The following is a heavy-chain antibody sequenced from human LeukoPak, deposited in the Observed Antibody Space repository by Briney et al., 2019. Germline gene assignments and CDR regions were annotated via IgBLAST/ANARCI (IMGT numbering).Heavy chain of an antibody. CDR2: INPNSGGT. D-gene: IGHD5-24*01. CDR1: GYTFTGYY. CDR3: ARSYGGRDGYNDY. Sequence: GASVKVSCKASGYTFTGYYMHWVRQAPGQGLEWMGWINPNSGGTNYAQKFQGRVTMTRGTSISTAYMELSRLRSDDTAVYYCARSYGGRDGYNDYWGQGTLVTVSS. J-gene: IGHJ4*02. V-gene: IGHV1-2*02.